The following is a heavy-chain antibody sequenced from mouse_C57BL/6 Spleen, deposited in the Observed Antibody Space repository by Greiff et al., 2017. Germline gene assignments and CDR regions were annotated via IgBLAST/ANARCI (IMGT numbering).Heavy chain of an antibody. CDR2: IYPGDGDT. CDR1: GYAFSSYW. V-gene: IGHV1-80*01. D-gene: IGHD1-1*01. CDR3: ARTLITTVPYLDY. J-gene: IGHJ2*01. Sequence: QVQLQQSGAELVKPGASVKISCKASGYAFSSYWMNWVKQRPGKGLEWIGQIYPGDGDTNYNGKFKGKATLTSDKSSSTAYMQLSSLTSEDSAVYFCARTLITTVPYLDYWGQGTTLTVSS.